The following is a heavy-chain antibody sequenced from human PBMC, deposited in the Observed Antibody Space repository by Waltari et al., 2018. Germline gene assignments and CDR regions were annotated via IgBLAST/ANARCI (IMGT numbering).Heavy chain of an antibody. J-gene: IGHJ4*02. CDR2: IYSGGST. V-gene: IGHV3-53*01. CDR3: AKGDGRAVAGPDY. D-gene: IGHD6-19*01. CDR1: GFTVSSNY. Sequence: EVQLVESGGGLIQPGGSLRLSCAASGFTVSSNYMSWVRQAPGKGLEWVSVIYSGGSTYYADSVKGRFTISRDNSKNTLYLQMNSLRAEDTGMYYCAKGDGRAVAGPDYWGQGTLVTVSS.